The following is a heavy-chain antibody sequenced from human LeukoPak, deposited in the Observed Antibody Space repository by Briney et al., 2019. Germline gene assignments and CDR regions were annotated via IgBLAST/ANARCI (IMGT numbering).Heavy chain of an antibody. D-gene: IGHD6-13*01. V-gene: IGHV3-30*02. Sequence: GGSLRLSCAASGFTFSGYGMHWVRQAPGKGLEWVAFIRYDGSNKYYADSVKGLFTISRDNSKNTLYLQMNSLRAEDTAVYYCAKGGSSSWYPNFDYWGQGTLVTVSS. CDR1: GFTFSGYG. CDR3: AKGGSSSWYPNFDY. J-gene: IGHJ4*02. CDR2: IRYDGSNK.